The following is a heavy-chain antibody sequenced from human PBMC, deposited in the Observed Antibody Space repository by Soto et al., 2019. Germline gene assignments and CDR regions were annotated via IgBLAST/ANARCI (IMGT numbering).Heavy chain of an antibody. D-gene: IGHD2-15*01. J-gene: IGHJ4*02. CDR1: GFTFSSYG. Sequence: VGSLRLSCAASGFTFSSYGMHWVRQAPGKGLEWVAVISYDGSNKYYADSVKGRFTISRDNSKNTLYLQMNSLRAEDTAVYYCAKDADIVVVVAAPPPDYWGQGTLVTVSS. CDR3: AKDADIVVVVAAPPPDY. V-gene: IGHV3-30*18. CDR2: ISYDGSNK.